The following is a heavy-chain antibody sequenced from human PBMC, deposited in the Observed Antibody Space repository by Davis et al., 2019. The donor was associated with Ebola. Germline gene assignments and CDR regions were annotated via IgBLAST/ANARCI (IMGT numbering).Heavy chain of an antibody. CDR1: GGSIRSYY. V-gene: IGHV4-59*01. CDR2: IYYSGST. CDR3: ARDREAAAIWGWFDP. J-gene: IGHJ5*02. Sequence: MPLETLSLTCIVSGGSIRSYYWSWIRQPPGKGLEWIGYIYYSGSTNYNPSLKSRVTISVDTSKNQFSLKLRSVTAADTAVYYCARDREAAAIWGWFDPWGQGTLVTVSS. D-gene: IGHD2-2*01.